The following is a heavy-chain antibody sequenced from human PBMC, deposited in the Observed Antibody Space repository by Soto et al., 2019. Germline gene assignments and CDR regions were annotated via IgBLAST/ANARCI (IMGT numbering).Heavy chain of an antibody. Sequence: QVHVVESGGGVVQPGRSLRLSCAASGFDFSMSGMHWVRQAPGKGLEWVALIWNSGSTQDYGYSVKGRFTISRDNSKNMVFLPMSLLRAEYTCVYYFARAFQRLYSSAPFDSWGQRALVTVSS. V-gene: IGHV3-33*01. D-gene: IGHD6-25*01. CDR3: ARAFQRLYSSAPFDS. CDR2: IWNSGSTQ. J-gene: IGHJ5*01. CDR1: GFDFSMSG.